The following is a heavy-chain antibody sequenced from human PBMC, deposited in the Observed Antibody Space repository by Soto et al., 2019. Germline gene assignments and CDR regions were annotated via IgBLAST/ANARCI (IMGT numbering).Heavy chain of an antibody. Sequence: SETLSLTCTVSGGSVSSGSYYWSWIRQPPGKGLEWIGYIYYSGSTNYNPSLKSRVTISVDTSKNQFSLKLSSVTAADTAVYYCARVGFPYYDILTGYYGSRAGYFDYWGQGTLVTVSS. D-gene: IGHD3-9*01. CDR3: ARVGFPYYDILTGYYGSRAGYFDY. CDR2: IYYSGST. V-gene: IGHV4-61*01. J-gene: IGHJ4*02. CDR1: GGSVSSGSYY.